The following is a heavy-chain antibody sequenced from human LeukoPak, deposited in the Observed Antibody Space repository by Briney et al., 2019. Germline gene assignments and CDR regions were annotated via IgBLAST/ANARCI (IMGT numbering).Heavy chain of an antibody. V-gene: IGHV4-59*01. Sequence: SETLSLTCTVSGGSISSYYWSWIRQPPGKGLEWIGYIYYSGSTNYNPSLKSRVTMSVDTSKNQFSLKLTSGTAADTAVYYCARGIYGDGAFDIWGQGTMITVSS. CDR3: ARGIYGDGAFDI. CDR2: IYYSGST. D-gene: IGHD3-10*01. CDR1: GGSISSYY. J-gene: IGHJ3*02.